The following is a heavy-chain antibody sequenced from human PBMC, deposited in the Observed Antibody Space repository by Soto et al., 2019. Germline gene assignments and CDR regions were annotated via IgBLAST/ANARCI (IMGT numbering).Heavy chain of an antibody. D-gene: IGHD6-19*01. CDR1: GFTFSSYS. J-gene: IGHJ5*02. CDR2: ISSSSSTI. V-gene: IGHV3-48*02. CDR3: ARGRAGGIAVGLSGFDP. Sequence: EVQLVESGGGLVQPGGSLRLSCAASGFTFSSYSMNWVRQAPGKGLEWVSYISSSSSTIYYAGSVKGRFTISRDNAKNSLSLQSNSLRDEDTAGYYCARGRAGGIAVGLSGFDPWGQGTLVTVSS.